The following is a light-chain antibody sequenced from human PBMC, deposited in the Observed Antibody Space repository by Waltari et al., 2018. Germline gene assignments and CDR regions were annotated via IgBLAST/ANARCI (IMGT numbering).Light chain of an antibody. Sequence: DIVVTQSSDSLAVSLGERATINCQSSNNILYDPNKKNYLAWSKQRPGQPPKLLISGASTRESGVPDRFSGSGSGTDFTLTISSLQSEDVALYYCHQYYDTPHAFGQGTRLEIK. CDR1: NNILYDPNKKNY. CDR3: HQYYDTPHA. V-gene: IGKV4-1*01. J-gene: IGKJ2*01. CDR2: GAS.